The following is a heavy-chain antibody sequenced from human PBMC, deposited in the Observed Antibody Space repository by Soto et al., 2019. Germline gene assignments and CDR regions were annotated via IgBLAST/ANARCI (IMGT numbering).Heavy chain of an antibody. D-gene: IGHD3-22*01. Sequence: QVQLVESGGGLVKPGGSLRLSCAASGFTFSDYYMSWIRQAPGKGLEWISYISRSSRNTIYADSVLGRFTISRDNAKNSLYLQMNSLRAEDTAVYYCAREDSSGYPASDYWGQGTLVTVSS. CDR3: AREDSSGYPASDY. CDR2: ISRSSRNT. CDR1: GFTFSDYY. V-gene: IGHV3-11*06. J-gene: IGHJ4*02.